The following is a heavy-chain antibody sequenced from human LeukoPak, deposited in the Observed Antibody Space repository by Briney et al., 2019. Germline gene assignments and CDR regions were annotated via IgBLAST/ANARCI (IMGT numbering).Heavy chain of an antibody. J-gene: IGHJ4*02. Sequence: ASVTVSCKASGYTFTGYYMHWVRQAPGQGLEWMGWINPNSGGTNYAQKFQGRVTMTRDTSISTAYMELSRLRSDDTAVYYCARHAIFGVVIIGVVDYWGQGTLVTVSS. CDR2: INPNSGGT. D-gene: IGHD3-3*01. CDR3: ARHAIFGVVIIGVVDY. CDR1: GYTFTGYY. V-gene: IGHV1-2*02.